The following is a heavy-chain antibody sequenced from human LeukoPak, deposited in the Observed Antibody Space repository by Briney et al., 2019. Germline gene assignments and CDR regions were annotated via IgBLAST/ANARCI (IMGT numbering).Heavy chain of an antibody. J-gene: IGHJ3*02. V-gene: IGHV4-31*03. CDR2: IYYSGST. CDR1: GGSISSGGYY. Sequence: PSETLSLTCTVSGGSISSGGYYWSWLRQHPGKGLEWIGYIYYSGSTYYNPSLKSRVTISVDTSKNQFSLRLSSVTAADTAVYYCARAGHVSHYYDSSGYGDDAFDIWGQGTMVTVSS. CDR3: ARAGHVSHYYDSSGYGDDAFDI. D-gene: IGHD3-22*01.